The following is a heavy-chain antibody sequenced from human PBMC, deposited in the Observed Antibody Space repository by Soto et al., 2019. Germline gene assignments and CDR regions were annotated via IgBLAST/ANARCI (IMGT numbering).Heavy chain of an antibody. V-gene: IGHV4-61*01. D-gene: IGHD3-3*01. CDR2: IYYSGST. J-gene: IGHJ5*02. CDR1: GGSVSSGSYY. CDR3: ARGQYDFFNWFDP. Sequence: LSLTCTVSGGSVSSGSYYWSWIRQPPGKGLEWIGYIYYSGSTNYNPSLKSRVTISVDTSKNQFSLKPSSVTAADTAVYYCARGQYDFFNWFDPWGQGTLVTVSS.